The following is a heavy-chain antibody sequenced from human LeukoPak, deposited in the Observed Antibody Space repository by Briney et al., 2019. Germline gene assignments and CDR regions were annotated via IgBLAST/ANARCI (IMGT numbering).Heavy chain of an antibody. J-gene: IGHJ4*02. V-gene: IGHV5-51*01. D-gene: IGHD3-22*01. CDR2: IYPGDCDT. CDR1: GYSFTSYW. Sequence: GEPLKISCKRSGYSFTSYWIGWVRKIPGKGLKWMGIIYPGDCDTGYSPSFQGQVTISADKSLSTAYLQCSSLKASDTAMYYCARYYDESSGTRADYWGQGTLVTVSS. CDR3: ARYYDESSGTRADY.